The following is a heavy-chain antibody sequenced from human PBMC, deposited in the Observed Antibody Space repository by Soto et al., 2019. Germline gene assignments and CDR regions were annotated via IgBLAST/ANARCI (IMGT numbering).Heavy chain of an antibody. V-gene: IGHV3-23*01. D-gene: IGHD2-15*01. CDR1: GFTFSSYA. CDR2: ISGSGDTT. CDR3: AKVVRYCTGGTCYDWQYYFDY. Sequence: LRLSCAASGFTFSSYAMSWVRQAPGKGLEWVSVISGSGDTTYYADSVKGRFTISRDNSKNTLYLQMNSLRAEDTALYYCAKVVRYCTGGTCYDWQYYFDYWGQGTLVTVSS. J-gene: IGHJ4*02.